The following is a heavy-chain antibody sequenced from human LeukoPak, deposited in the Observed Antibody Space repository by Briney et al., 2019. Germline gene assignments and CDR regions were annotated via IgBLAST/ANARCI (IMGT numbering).Heavy chain of an antibody. CDR1: GFTFSSYA. D-gene: IGHD6-19*01. Sequence: GGSLRLSCAASGFTFSSYAMSWVRQAPGKGLEWVSAISGSGGSTYYADPVKGRFTISRDNSKNTLYLQMNSLRAEDTAVYYCAKDLLPYSSGWSYFDYWGQGTLVTVSS. J-gene: IGHJ4*02. V-gene: IGHV3-23*01. CDR2: ISGSGGST. CDR3: AKDLLPYSSGWSYFDY.